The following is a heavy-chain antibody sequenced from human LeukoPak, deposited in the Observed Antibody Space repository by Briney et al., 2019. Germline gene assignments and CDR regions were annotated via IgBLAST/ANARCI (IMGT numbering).Heavy chain of an antibody. J-gene: IGHJ6*02. CDR2: ISGSGANT. D-gene: IGHD6-19*01. V-gene: IGHV3-23*01. Sequence: GGSLRLSCAASGFTFSHYAMSWVRQAPGKGLEWVSAISGSGANTYYADSVKGRFTISSDNAKNSLYLQMNSLRAEDTAVYYCARVPLGTQQWLESRRGMDVWGQGTTVTVSS. CDR3: ARVPLGTQQWLESRRGMDV. CDR1: GFTFSHYA.